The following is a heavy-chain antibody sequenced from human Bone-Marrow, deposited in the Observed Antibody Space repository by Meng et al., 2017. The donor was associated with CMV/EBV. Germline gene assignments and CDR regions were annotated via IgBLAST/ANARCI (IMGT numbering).Heavy chain of an antibody. CDR1: GFTFSSYA. V-gene: IGHV3-23*01. D-gene: IGHD6-6*01. Sequence: GGSLRLSCAASGFTFSSYAMSWVRQAPGKGLEWVSAISGSGGSTYYADSVKGRFTISRDNSKNTLYLQMNSLRAEDTAVYYCAKDRGIAARPEAVGGYFDYWGQGPRVTGSS. J-gene: IGHJ4*02. CDR2: ISGSGGST. CDR3: AKDRGIAARPEAVGGYFDY.